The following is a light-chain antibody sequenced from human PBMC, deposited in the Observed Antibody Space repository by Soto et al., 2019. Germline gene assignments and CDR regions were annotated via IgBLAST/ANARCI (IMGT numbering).Light chain of an antibody. CDR2: EVT. Sequence: QSVLTQPASVSGSPELSITISCTGTSSDIGGYNYVSWYQHHPGKAPKLIIYEVTNRPSGVSNRFSGSKSGNTASLTISGLQAEDEADYYCSSYTSTNTLEVFGPGTKVTVL. V-gene: IGLV2-14*01. J-gene: IGLJ1*01. CDR3: SSYTSTNTLEV. CDR1: SSDIGGYNY.